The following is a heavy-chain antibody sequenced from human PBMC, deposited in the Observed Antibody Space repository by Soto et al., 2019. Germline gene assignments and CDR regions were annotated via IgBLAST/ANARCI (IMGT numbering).Heavy chain of an antibody. Sequence: EVQLLESGGGLVQPGGSLRLSCAASGFTFSSYALNWVRQAPGKGLEWVSVISGSGDNTYYADSVKGLFTITRDNSKNTLYLQMNSLRAEDTAVYYCAKDLGTDDFWSAYYTYYYMDVGGKGTTVTVSS. D-gene: IGHD3-3*01. V-gene: IGHV3-23*01. CDR2: ISGSGDNT. CDR3: AKDLGTDDFWSAYYTYYYMDV. J-gene: IGHJ6*03. CDR1: GFTFSSYA.